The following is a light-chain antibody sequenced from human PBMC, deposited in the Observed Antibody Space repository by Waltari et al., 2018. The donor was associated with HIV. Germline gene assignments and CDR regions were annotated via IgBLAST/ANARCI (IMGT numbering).Light chain of an antibody. CDR1: QRIDSD. CDR2: GAS. CDR3: QQFNVWPQT. Sequence: MVMTQSPASLSVSLGESVTLSCSASQRIDSDLAWYQYKPGQAPRLLIFGASTRAPGVAGRVRGSGSGKDFTLTINNLESEDCAVYYCQQFNVWPQTFGQGTRLEV. V-gene: IGKV3-15*01. J-gene: IGKJ2*01.